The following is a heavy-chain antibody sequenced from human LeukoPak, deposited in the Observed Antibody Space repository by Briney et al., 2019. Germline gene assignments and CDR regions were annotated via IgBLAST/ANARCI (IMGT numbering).Heavy chain of an antibody. CDR2: INPSGGST. V-gene: IGHV1-46*01. J-gene: IGHJ5*02. CDR1: GYTFTSYY. D-gene: IGHD3-10*01. CDR3: ARGPPSAVRMVRGVIITSPWFDP. Sequence: SVKVSCKASGYTFTSYYMHLVRQAPGQGLEWMGIINPSGGSTSYAQKFQGRVTMTRDTSTSTVYMELSSLRSEDTAVYYCARGPPSAVRMVRGVIITSPWFDPWGQGTLVTVSS.